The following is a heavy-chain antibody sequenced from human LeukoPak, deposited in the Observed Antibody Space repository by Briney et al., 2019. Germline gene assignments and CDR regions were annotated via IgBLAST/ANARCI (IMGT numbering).Heavy chain of an antibody. CDR2: ISSSGRTI. V-gene: IGHV3-11*01. D-gene: IGHD2-15*01. CDR3: ARDEAYCSGGSCYLGL. Sequence: PRGSLRLSCAASELTFSDHYMSWIRQAPGKGLEWVSDISSSGRTIYHADSVKGRFTISRDNAKNSLYLQINSLRAEDTAVYYCARDEAYCSGGSCYLGLWGQGTTVTVSS. CDR1: ELTFSDHY. J-gene: IGHJ6*02.